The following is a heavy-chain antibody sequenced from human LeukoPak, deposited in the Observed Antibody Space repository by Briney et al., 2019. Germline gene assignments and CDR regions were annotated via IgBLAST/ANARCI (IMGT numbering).Heavy chain of an antibody. J-gene: IGHJ4*02. Sequence: TSETLSLTCTVSGDSINSLDLWSWVRQPPGKGLEWIGEMYLSGTTHSNPSVKSRVTISIDKSKNQFFLNLSSVTAADTAVYYCAGLVGRYSSGLYYYYFDYWGQGTLVAVSS. CDR1: GDSINSLDL. V-gene: IGHV4-4*02. CDR2: MYLSGTT. D-gene: IGHD3-22*01. CDR3: AGLVGRYSSGLYYYYFDY.